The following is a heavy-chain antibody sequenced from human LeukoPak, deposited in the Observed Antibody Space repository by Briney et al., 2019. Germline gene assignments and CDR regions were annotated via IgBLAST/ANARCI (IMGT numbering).Heavy chain of an antibody. J-gene: IGHJ4*02. V-gene: IGHV3-23*01. CDR2: ITGSGGST. Sequence: GGSLRLSCAASGFTFSSYAMSWVRQAPGKGLEWVSGITGSGGSTYYADSVKGRFTISRDNSKNTLYLQMNSLGAEDTAVYYCASTYSSGWYVFDYWGQGTLVTVSS. CDR1: GFTFSSYA. CDR3: ASTYSSGWYVFDY. D-gene: IGHD6-19*01.